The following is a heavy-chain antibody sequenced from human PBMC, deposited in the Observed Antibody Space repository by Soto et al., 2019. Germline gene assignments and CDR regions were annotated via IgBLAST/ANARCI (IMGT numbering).Heavy chain of an antibody. Sequence: QVQLVESGGGVVQPGRSLRLSCTASGFTFSSYAMHWVRQARGKGLEWVAVISYDGSNKYYADSVKGRFTISRDNSKNTLFLQMNSLRAEDTAVYYCARPDYGSGSYPDYWGQGTLVTVSS. CDR1: GFTFSSYA. D-gene: IGHD3-10*01. J-gene: IGHJ4*02. CDR3: ARPDYGSGSYPDY. CDR2: ISYDGSNK. V-gene: IGHV3-30-3*01.